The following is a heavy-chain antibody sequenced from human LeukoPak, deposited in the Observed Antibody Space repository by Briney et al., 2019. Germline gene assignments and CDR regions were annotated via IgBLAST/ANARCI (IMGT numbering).Heavy chain of an antibody. CDR2: ISPDDSDT. Sequence: GESLRISCKGSGYRFTSYWIGWVRQMPGKGLEWMGIISPDDSDTRYSPSFQGQVTISADKSISTAYLQWSSLKASDTAMYYCARRVGRIGDYFDYWGQGTLVTVSS. J-gene: IGHJ4*02. CDR1: GYRFTSYW. V-gene: IGHV5-51*01. CDR3: ARRVGRIGDYFDY. D-gene: IGHD3-10*01.